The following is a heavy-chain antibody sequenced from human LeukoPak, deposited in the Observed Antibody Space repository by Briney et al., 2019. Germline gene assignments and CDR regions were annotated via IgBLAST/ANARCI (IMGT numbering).Heavy chain of an antibody. J-gene: IGHJ6*02. CDR3: ARLPLRSIAVGYYGMDV. CDR1: GGTFSSYA. CDR2: IIPIFGTA. V-gene: IGHV1-69*13. Sequence: SVTVSCTASGGTFSSYAISWVRQAPGQGLEWMGGIIPIFGTADYAQKFQGRVTITADESTNTAYMELSSLRSEDTAVYYCARLPLRSIAVGYYGMDVWGQGTTVTVSS. D-gene: IGHD6-6*01.